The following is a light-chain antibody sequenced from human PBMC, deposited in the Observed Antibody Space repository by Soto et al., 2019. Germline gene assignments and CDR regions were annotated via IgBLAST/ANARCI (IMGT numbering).Light chain of an antibody. CDR3: SSYAGSNSRYV. CDR2: EVT. CDR1: SSDVGGYNF. V-gene: IGLV2-8*01. J-gene: IGLJ1*01. Sequence: QSALTQPPSASGSPGQSVTISCTGTSSDVGGYNFASWYQQHPGKAPKLMIYEVTKRPSGVPDRFSGSKSGNTASLTVSGLQAEDEADYYCSSYAGSNSRYVFGTGTKVTVL.